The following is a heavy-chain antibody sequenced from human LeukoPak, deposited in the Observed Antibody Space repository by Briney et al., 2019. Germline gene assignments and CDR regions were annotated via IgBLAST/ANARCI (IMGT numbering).Heavy chain of an antibody. CDR2: INPNSGGT. D-gene: IGHD6-19*01. Sequence: ASVKVSCKASGYTFTGYYMHWVPQAPGQGLEWMGRINPNSGGTNYAQKFQGRVTMTRDTSISTAYMELSRLRSDDTAVYYCARDQRWLVLGWFDPWGQGTLVTVSS. CDR3: ARDQRWLVLGWFDP. V-gene: IGHV1-2*06. CDR1: GYTFTGYY. J-gene: IGHJ5*02.